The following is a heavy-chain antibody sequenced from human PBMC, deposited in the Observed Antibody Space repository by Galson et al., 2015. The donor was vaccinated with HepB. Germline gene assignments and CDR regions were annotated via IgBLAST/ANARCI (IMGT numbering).Heavy chain of an antibody. CDR3: TRDPHALDF. CDR1: GFIFSSYS. V-gene: IGHV3-48*01. D-gene: IGHD2-8*01. Sequence: SLRLSCAASGFIFSSYSMNWVRQTPGKGLEWVAYITGSSSRILYADSVGGRFTISRDNAENSLYLQMSSLRGDDTAVYYCTRDPHALDFWGQGTLVTVSS. J-gene: IGHJ4*02. CDR2: ITGSSSRI.